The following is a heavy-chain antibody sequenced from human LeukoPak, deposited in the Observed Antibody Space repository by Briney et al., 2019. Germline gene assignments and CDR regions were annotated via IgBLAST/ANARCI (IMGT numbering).Heavy chain of an antibody. CDR2: IRSKAYGGTT. CDR3: TRGVWGAVAGYYFDY. Sequence: GGSLRLSCTASGFTFGDYAMSWFRQAPGKGLEWVGFIRSKAYGGTTEYAASVKGRFTISRDDSKSIAYLQMNSLKTEDTAVYYCTRGVWGAVAGYYFDYWGQGTLVTVSS. V-gene: IGHV3-49*03. D-gene: IGHD6-19*01. J-gene: IGHJ4*02. CDR1: GFTFGDYA.